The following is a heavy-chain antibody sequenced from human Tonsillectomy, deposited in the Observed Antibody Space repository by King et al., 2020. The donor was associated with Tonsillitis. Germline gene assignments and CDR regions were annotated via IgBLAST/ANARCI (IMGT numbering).Heavy chain of an antibody. J-gene: IGHJ6*03. Sequence: QLVQSGGGLVQPGGSLRLSCAASGFTFSSYAMSWVRQAPGKGLEWGSAIIGSGGSTYYADSVKGRFTISRDNSKNTLYLQMNSLRAEDTAVYYCVKERGITMIVVVYYIDVWGHGATVTVSS. D-gene: IGHD3-22*01. CDR3: VKERGITMIVVVYYIDV. CDR1: GFTFSSYA. V-gene: IGHV3-23*04. CDR2: IIGSGGST.